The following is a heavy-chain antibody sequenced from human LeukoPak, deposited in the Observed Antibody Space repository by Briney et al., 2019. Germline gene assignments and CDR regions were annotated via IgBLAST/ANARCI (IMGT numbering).Heavy chain of an antibody. D-gene: IGHD2-8*01. CDR1: GGSISSYY. Sequence: SETLSLTCTVSGGSISSYYWSWIRQPPGKGLEWIGYIYYSGSTNYNPSLKSRVTISVDTSKNQFSLKLSSVTAADTAVYYCASSILLMVYPDYWGQGTLVTVSS. CDR3: ASSILLMVYPDY. CDR2: IYYSGST. J-gene: IGHJ4*02. V-gene: IGHV4-59*12.